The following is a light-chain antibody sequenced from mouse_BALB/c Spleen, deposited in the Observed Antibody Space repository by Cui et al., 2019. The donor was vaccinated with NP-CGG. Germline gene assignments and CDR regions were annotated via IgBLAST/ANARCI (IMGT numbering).Light chain of an antibody. J-gene: IGLJ1*01. CDR1: TGAVTTSNY. Sequence: HAVVTQESALTTSPGETVTLTCRSSTGAVTTSNYANWVQEKPDHLFTGLIGGTNNRAPGVPARFSGSLIGDKAALTIIGAQTEDEAKYFCALWYSNHWVFGGGTKLTVL. CDR3: ALWYSNHWV. V-gene: IGLV1*01. CDR2: GTN.